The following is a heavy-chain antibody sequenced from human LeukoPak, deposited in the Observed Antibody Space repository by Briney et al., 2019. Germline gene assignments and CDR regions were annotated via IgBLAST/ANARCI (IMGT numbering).Heavy chain of an antibody. D-gene: IGHD2/OR15-2a*01. CDR2: ISPNSGGT. Sequence: ASVRVSCKAFGYTFTGYYIHWVRRAPGQGLQWMGWISPNSGGTNYAQKLQGRVTMTRDRTISTVYMELYRLGSDGTAVYYCARGIYSYSTPFDYWGQGTQVTVSS. CDR3: ARGIYSYSTPFDY. V-gene: IGHV1-2*02. CDR1: GYTFTGYY. J-gene: IGHJ4*02.